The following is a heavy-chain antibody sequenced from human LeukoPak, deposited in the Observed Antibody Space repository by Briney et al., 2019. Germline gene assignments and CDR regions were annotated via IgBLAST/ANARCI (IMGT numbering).Heavy chain of an antibody. CDR3: SRHSAAGDFDY. D-gene: IGHD6-13*01. CDR2: INYSGRP. V-gene: IGHV4-39*01. Sequence: SETLSLTCTVSSGSLRSSSYYWGWIRPPPGKGLEWHGRINYSGRPYYHPPLKSRVAIAVDTSNNQFSLNLSSGTPTDTAVYYCSRHSAAGDFDYWGQGTLVTVSS. J-gene: IGHJ4*02. CDR1: SGSLRSSSYY.